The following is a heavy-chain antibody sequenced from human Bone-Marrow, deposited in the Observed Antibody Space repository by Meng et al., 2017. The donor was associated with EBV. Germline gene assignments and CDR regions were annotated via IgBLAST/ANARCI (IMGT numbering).Heavy chain of an antibody. V-gene: IGHV1-69*01. Sequence: VKSGFGLKKLGCSVKVAFKSSGGPFRTDAISWVRQAPGQGLEWMGGLIPMFGAPNYAQKFQGRITITADESTSTHYMELSSLRSEDMAVYYCASESGRGYTPDYWGQGTMVTVSS. J-gene: IGHJ4*02. CDR3: ASESGRGYTPDY. CDR2: LIPMFGAP. D-gene: IGHD3-10*01. CDR1: GGPFRTDA.